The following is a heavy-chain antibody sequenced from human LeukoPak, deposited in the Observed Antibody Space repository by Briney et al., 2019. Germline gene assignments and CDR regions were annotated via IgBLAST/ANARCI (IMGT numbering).Heavy chain of an antibody. Sequence: GGSLRLSCAASGFTFSSYSMNWVRQAPGKGLEWVSSISSSSSYIYYADSVKGRFTISRDNAKNSLYLQMNSLRAEDTAVYYCASPNGDTAMVRWYYFDYWGQGTLVTVSS. CDR2: ISSSSSYI. J-gene: IGHJ4*02. CDR1: GFTFSSYS. D-gene: IGHD5-18*01. CDR3: ASPNGDTAMVRWYYFDY. V-gene: IGHV3-21*01.